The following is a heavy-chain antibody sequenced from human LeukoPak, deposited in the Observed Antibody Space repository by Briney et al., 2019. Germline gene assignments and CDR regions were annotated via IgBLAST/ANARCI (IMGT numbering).Heavy chain of an antibody. Sequence: SETLSLTCTVSGGSISNYYWAWIRQPPGKGLEWIGYVYYSGSTNYNPSLKSRVTISVDTSKNQFSLKLSSVTAADTAVYYCARSKYHLLYWGQGTLVTVSS. D-gene: IGHD2-2*01. CDR3: ARSKYHLLY. CDR2: VYYSGST. V-gene: IGHV4-59*01. CDR1: GGSISNYY. J-gene: IGHJ4*02.